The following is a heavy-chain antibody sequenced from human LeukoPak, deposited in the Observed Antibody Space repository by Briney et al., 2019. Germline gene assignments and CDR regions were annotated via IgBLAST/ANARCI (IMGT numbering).Heavy chain of an antibody. J-gene: IGHJ3*02. Sequence: PGGSLRLSCAASGFSFRSYAMTWVRQAPGKGLEWVSAISGSGGSTYYGDSVKGRLTISRDNSKNTLYLQMNSLGAEGTAVYYCARDHWGRADAFDIWGQGTMVTVSS. CDR3: ARDHWGRADAFDI. CDR1: GFSFRSYA. V-gene: IGHV3-23*01. D-gene: IGHD7-27*01. CDR2: ISGSGGST.